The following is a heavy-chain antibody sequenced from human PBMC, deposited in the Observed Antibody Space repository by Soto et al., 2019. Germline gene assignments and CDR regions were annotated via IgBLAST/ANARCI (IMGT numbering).Heavy chain of an antibody. V-gene: IGHV3-30-3*01. J-gene: IGHJ4*02. CDR3: VRGTVADDFDY. D-gene: IGHD6-19*01. Sequence: GGSLRLSCAASGFTFSSYAMHWVRQAPGKGLEWVAVISYDGSNKYYADSVKGRFTISRDNSKNTLYLQMNSLRAEDTAVYYCVRGTVADDFDYWGQGTLVTVSS. CDR2: ISYDGSNK. CDR1: GFTFSSYA.